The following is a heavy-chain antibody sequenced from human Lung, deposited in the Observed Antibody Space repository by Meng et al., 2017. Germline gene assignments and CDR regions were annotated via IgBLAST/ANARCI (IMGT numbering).Heavy chain of an antibody. V-gene: IGHV3-74*03. CDR2: IRGDGGSI. CDR3: ARESGYFEY. CDR1: RFTFRSYL. J-gene: IGHJ4*02. Sequence: EVQLVGGGGGLVEAGGSLRLSCAASRFTFRSYLIHWVRQAPGKGLVSVSRIRGDGGSIVYEDSVKGRFTISRDNAKNTLFLQMNSLRAEDTAVYYCARESGYFEYWGQGILVTVSS.